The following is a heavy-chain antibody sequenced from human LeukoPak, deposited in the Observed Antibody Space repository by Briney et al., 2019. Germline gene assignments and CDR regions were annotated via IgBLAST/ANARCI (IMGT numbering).Heavy chain of an antibody. Sequence: ASVKVSCKASGYTFTSYGISWVRQAPGQGLEWMGWISAYNGNTNYAQKLQGRVTMTTDTSTSTAYMELRSLRSEDTAVYYCATDVMRYSNRHDHWGQGTLVTVSS. CDR3: ATDVMRYSNRHDH. D-gene: IGHD4-11*01. CDR2: ISAYNGNT. J-gene: IGHJ4*02. CDR1: GYTFTSYG. V-gene: IGHV1-18*01.